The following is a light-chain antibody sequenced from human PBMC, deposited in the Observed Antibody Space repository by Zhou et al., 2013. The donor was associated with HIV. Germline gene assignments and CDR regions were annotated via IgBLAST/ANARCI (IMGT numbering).Light chain of an antibody. J-gene: IGKJ2*01. V-gene: IGKV1-39*01. CDR2: AAS. Sequence: IQLTQSPSSLSASVGDRVTITCRASQSISTYLNWYQQRPGKAPNLLIYAASTLQSGVPSRFSGSGSGTAFTLTISSLQPEDFATYYCQQSFSTPRTFGQGTKLEIK. CDR3: QQSFSTPRT. CDR1: QSISTY.